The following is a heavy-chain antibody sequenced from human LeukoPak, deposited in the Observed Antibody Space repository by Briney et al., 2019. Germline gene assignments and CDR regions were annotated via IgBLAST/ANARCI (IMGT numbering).Heavy chain of an antibody. D-gene: IGHD2-15*01. CDR3: AKIEDSLGYSRGGTCYRHVGN. Sequence: GGSLRLSCAASGFTFSSYAMSWVRQAPGKGLEWVSAISGGGGSTYYADSVKGRFTISRDNSKNTLYLQMNSLRAEDTAAYYCAKIEDSLGYSRGGTCYRHVGNWGQGTLVTVSS. CDR2: ISGGGGST. J-gene: IGHJ4*02. CDR1: GFTFSSYA. V-gene: IGHV3-23*01.